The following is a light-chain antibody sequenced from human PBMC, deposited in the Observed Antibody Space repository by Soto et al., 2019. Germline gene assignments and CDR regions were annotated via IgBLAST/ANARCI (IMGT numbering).Light chain of an antibody. Sequence: EIVLTQSPGTLSLSPGERATLSCRASQSISSNYLAWYQQKPDQAPRLLIYGASSRATGIPDRFSGSGSGTDFTFTISRLEPEDSAIYYCQQYGSWTFGQGTKVEI. V-gene: IGKV3-20*01. CDR3: QQYGSWT. J-gene: IGKJ1*01. CDR1: QSISSNY. CDR2: GAS.